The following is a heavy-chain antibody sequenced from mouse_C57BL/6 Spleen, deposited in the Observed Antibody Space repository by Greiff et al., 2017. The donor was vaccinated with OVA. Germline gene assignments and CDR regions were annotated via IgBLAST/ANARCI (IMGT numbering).Heavy chain of an antibody. Sequence: EVQGVESGEGLVKPGGSLKLSCAASGFTFSSYAMSWVRQTPEKRLEWVAYISSGGDYIYYADTVKGRFTISRDNARNTLYLQMSSLKSDDTAMYYCTSSPTIVAKDAMDYWGQGTSVTVSS. V-gene: IGHV5-9-1*02. J-gene: IGHJ4*01. CDR2: ISSGGDYI. CDR1: GFTFSSYA. CDR3: TSSPTIVAKDAMDY. D-gene: IGHD1-1*01.